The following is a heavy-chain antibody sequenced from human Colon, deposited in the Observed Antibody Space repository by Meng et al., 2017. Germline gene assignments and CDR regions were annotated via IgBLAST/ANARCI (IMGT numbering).Heavy chain of an antibody. Sequence: QVQLVQSGAEVKKPGASVKVSCKASGYSFTTYSMHWVRQAPGQGLEWMAWINTANGNAVYSETFQGRLTIIRDASASTVNMELSILGSEDTAVYYCATDFSPRGDYWGQGTLVTVSS. CDR2: INTANGNA. J-gene: IGHJ4*02. D-gene: IGHD3-3*01. CDR1: GYSFTTYS. CDR3: ATDFSPRGDY. V-gene: IGHV1-3*04.